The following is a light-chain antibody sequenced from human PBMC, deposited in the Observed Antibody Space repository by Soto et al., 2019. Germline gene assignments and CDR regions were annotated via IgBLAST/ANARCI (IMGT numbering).Light chain of an antibody. CDR2: DVS. CDR3: QQRSEWPLCT. CDR1: QSVSHY. V-gene: IGKV3-11*01. Sequence: EILLTQSPATLSLSPWDRATLSCRASQSVSHYLAWYQQKPGQAPRLLIYDVSNRATGIPARFSGSGSGTAFTLTISSLEPEDFAVYFCQQRSEWPLCTFGQGTKLEIK. J-gene: IGKJ2*02.